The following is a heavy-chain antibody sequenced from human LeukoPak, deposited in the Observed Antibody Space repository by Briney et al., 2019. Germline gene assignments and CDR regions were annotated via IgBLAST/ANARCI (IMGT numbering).Heavy chain of an antibody. D-gene: IGHD6-13*01. CDR2: IYYSGIT. CDR1: GGPISSSSYD. V-gene: IGHV4-39*01. CDR3: ARHLGSSSSWYSSWFDP. J-gene: IGHJ5*02. Sequence: KSSETLSLACTVSGGPISSSSYDWDWLRQPPGQGLEWIGSIYYSGITYYNASLKSRVTMSIDTATNHFSLKLSSVTAADTAVYFCARHLGSSSSWYSSWFDPWGQGTLVTVSS.